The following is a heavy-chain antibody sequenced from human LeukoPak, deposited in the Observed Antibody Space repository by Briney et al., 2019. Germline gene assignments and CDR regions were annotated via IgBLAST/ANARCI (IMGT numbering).Heavy chain of an antibody. V-gene: IGHV3-48*03. D-gene: IGHD6-6*01. CDR3: ARMRPELDY. J-gene: IGHJ4*02. Sequence: GGSLRLSCAASGFTFSSYEMNWVRQAPGKGLEWISYISSSGGTIYYADSVKGRFTISRDNAKDSVYLQMNSLRAEDTAVYYCARMRPELDYWGQGTLVTVSS. CDR1: GFTFSSYE. CDR2: ISSSGGTI.